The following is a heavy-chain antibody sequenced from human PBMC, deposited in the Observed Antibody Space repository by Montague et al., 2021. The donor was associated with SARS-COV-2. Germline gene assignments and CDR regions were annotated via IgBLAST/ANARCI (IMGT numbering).Heavy chain of an antibody. Sequence: SETLSLTCAVSRGSFSHYYWTWIRQSPGEGLEWIGEINQSGAPNYNPSLQSRVTIFLDTSKKQISLKLTSVTVADTAVLFCARGRPVQGSFRHFDSISSGALDIWAQGSLVIVSS. D-gene: IGHD3-9*01. CDR2: INQSGAP. V-gene: IGHV4-34*01. CDR1: RGSFSHYY. CDR3: ARGRPVQGSFRHFDSISSGALDI. J-gene: IGHJ3*02.